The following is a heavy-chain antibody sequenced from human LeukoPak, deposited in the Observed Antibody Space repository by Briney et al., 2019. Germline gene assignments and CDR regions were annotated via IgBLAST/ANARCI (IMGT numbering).Heavy chain of an antibody. CDR1: GGSISSSSYY. CDR2: IYYSGST. Sequence: PSETLSFTCTVSGGSISSSSYYWGWIRQPPGKGLEWIGSIYYSGSTYYNPSLKSRVTISVDTSKNQFSLKLSSVTAADTAVYYCARAEYSSNPTNWFDPWGQGTLVTVSS. J-gene: IGHJ5*02. CDR3: ARAEYSSNPTNWFDP. D-gene: IGHD6-6*01. V-gene: IGHV4-39*07.